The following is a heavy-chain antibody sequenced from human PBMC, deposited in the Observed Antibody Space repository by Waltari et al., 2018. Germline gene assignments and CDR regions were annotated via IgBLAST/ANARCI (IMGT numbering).Heavy chain of an antibody. CDR3: TTVYYGSGNYYNAEV. Sequence: EVQLVESGGGLVKPGGSLRLSCTASGLPFSSSWMRWVRQAPGKGLEWVARIKGKTDAETTDYAAPVKGRFTISRDDSKNTLYLQMNSLETDDTAVYYCTTVYYGSGNYYNAEVWGQGTLVNVSS. V-gene: IGHV3-15*01. D-gene: IGHD3-10*01. CDR1: GLPFSSSW. CDR2: IKGKTDAETT. J-gene: IGHJ4*02.